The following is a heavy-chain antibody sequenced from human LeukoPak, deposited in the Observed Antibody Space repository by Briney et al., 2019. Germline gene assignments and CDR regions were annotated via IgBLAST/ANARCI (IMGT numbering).Heavy chain of an antibody. CDR1: GGSISSYY. J-gene: IGHJ4*02. D-gene: IGHD4-11*01. V-gene: IGHV4-59*01. CDR2: IYYSGST. Sequence: PSETLSLTCTVSGGSISSYYWSWIRQPPGKGLEWIGYIYYSGSTNYNPSLKSRVTISIDTSKNQFSLRLNSVTAADTAVYYCATPMTTVTLFDYWGQGTLVTVSS. CDR3: ATPMTTVTLFDY.